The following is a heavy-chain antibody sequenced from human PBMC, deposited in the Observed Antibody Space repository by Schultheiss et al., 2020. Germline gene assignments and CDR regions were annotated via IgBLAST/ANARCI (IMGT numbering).Heavy chain of an antibody. D-gene: IGHD3-22*01. V-gene: IGHV3-11*01. CDR1: GFTFSDYY. J-gene: IGHJ4*02. CDR2: ISSSGSAS. Sequence: GGSLRLSCAASGFTFSDYYMAWIRQAPGKGLEWVSHISSSGSASYYADSVKGRFSISRDNAKTSLDLQMDSLRAEDTAVYYCARGRAYYSDIRDYLLDYWGQGTLVTVSS. CDR3: ARGRAYYSDIRDYLLDY.